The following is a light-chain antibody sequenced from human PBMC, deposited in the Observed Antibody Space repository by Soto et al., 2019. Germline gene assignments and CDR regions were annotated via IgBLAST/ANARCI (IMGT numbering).Light chain of an antibody. V-gene: IGKV3-20*01. Sequence: EIVLTQSPGTLSLSPGERATLSCRASQSLTSSYLAWYQQKPGQSPRLLMYGASSRATGIPDRFSGSGSETDFTLTINRLEPEDFAVYYCQQYGSPPWTFGQGTKVEIK. J-gene: IGKJ1*01. CDR3: QQYGSPPWT. CDR2: GAS. CDR1: QSLTSSY.